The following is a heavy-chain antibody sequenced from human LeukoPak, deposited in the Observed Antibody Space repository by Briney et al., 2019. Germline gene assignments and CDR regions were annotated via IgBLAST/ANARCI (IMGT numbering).Heavy chain of an antibody. CDR2: IYYSGST. V-gene: IGHV4-59*08. D-gene: IGHD1-26*01. Sequence: SETLSLTCTVSGGSISSYYWSWIRQPPGKGLEWIGYIYYSGSTNYNPSLKSRVTISVDTSKNQFSLKLSSVTAADTAVYYCATTTSYSGSLDYWGQGTLVTVSS. J-gene: IGHJ4*02. CDR1: GGSISSYY. CDR3: ATTTSYSGSLDY.